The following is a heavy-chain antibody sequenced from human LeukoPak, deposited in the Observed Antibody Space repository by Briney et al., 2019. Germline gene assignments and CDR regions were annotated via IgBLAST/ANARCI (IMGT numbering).Heavy chain of an antibody. CDR1: GGSFSGYY. J-gene: IGHJ4*02. V-gene: IGHV4-34*01. D-gene: IGHD5-24*01. Sequence: SETLSLTCAVYGGSFSGYYWSWIRQPPGKGLEWIGEINHSGSTNYNPSLKSRVNISVDTSKNQFSPKLSSVTAADTAVYYCARAGRWLQFFDYWGQGTLVTVSS. CDR3: ARAGRWLQFFDY. CDR2: INHSGST.